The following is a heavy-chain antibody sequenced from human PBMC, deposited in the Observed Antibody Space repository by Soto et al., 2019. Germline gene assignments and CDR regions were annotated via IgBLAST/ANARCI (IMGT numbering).Heavy chain of an antibody. CDR1: GFTFSSYA. Sequence: GGSLRLSCAASGFTFSSYAMSWVRQAPGKGLEWVSAISGSGGSTYYADSVKGRFTISRDNSKNTLYLQMNSLRAEDTAVYYCAKDNMITFGGVIEKVYYFDYWGQGTLVTVSS. CDR2: ISGSGGST. CDR3: AKDNMITFGGVIEKVYYFDY. V-gene: IGHV3-23*01. J-gene: IGHJ4*02. D-gene: IGHD3-16*02.